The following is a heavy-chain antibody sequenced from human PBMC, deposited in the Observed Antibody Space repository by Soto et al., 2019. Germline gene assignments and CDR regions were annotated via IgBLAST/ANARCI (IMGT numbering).Heavy chain of an antibody. D-gene: IGHD3-10*01. CDR1: GFTFSSYG. V-gene: IGHV3-30*18. Sequence: GGSLRLSCAASGFTFSSYGMHWVRQAPGKGLEWVAVISYDGSNKYYADSVKGRFTISRDNSKNTLYLQMNSLRAEDTAVYYCAKDRYGSGSYLPSYWGQGTLVTVSS. J-gene: IGHJ4*02. CDR2: ISYDGSNK. CDR3: AKDRYGSGSYLPSY.